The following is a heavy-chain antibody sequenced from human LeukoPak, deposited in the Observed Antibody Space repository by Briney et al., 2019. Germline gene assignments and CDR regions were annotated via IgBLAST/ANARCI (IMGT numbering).Heavy chain of an antibody. V-gene: IGHV3-30*18. CDR2: ISYDGGKK. CDR3: EKDRSEGSYGDEFDF. J-gene: IGHJ4*02. CDR1: GFTFSSYS. Sequence: GGSLRLSCAASGFTFSSYSMNWVRQAPGKGLEWVAIISYDGGKKDYADSVKGRFTISRDNSKNTLYLQMNSLRAEDTAVYYCEKDRSEGSYGDEFDFWGQGTVVTVSS. D-gene: IGHD3-10*01.